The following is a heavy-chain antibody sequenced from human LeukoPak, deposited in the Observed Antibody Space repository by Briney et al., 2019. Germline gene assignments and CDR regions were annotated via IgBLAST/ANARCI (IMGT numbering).Heavy chain of an antibody. CDR1: GGSICSSSYY. V-gene: IGHV4-39*01. D-gene: IGHD3-9*01. J-gene: IGHJ4*02. CDR3: ARVSNYDILTGYSNFDY. Sequence: SETLSLTCTVSGGSICSSSYYWGWIRQPPGKGLEWIGSIYYSGSTYYNPSLKSRVTISVDTSKNQFSLKLSSVTAADTAVYYCARVSNYDILTGYSNFDYWGQGTLVTVSP. CDR2: IYYSGST.